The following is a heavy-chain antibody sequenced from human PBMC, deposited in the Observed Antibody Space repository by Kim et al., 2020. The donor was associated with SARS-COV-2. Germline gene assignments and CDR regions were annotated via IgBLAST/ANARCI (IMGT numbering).Heavy chain of an antibody. CDR2: IFNSGRT. CDR1: GGSISSYY. D-gene: IGHD1-26*01. V-gene: IGHV4-59*13. CDR3: ARASSYYVIDY. J-gene: IGHJ4*02. Sequence: SETLSLICTVSGGSISSYYWSWVRQPPGKGLEWIGYIFNSGRTNYNPSLKGRLTISVDTSKNQFSLKLSSVTAADTAMYFCARASSYYVIDYWGQGTLVTVSS.